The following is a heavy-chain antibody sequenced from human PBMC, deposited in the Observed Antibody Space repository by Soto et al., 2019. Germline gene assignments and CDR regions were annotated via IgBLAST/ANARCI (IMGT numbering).Heavy chain of an antibody. CDR2: IYYSGST. Sequence: QLQLQESGPGLVKPSETLSLTCTVSGGSISSSSYYWGWIRQPPGKGLEWIGSIYYSGSTYYNPSLKSRVTISVDPSKNQFSLKLSSVTAADTAVYYCARPADVGEGWGDAFDIWGQGTMVTVSS. V-gene: IGHV4-39*01. D-gene: IGHD3-16*01. CDR1: GGSISSSSYY. J-gene: IGHJ3*02. CDR3: ARPADVGEGWGDAFDI.